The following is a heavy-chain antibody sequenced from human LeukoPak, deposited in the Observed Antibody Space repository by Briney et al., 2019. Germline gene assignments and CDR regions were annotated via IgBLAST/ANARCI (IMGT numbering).Heavy chain of an antibody. CDR1: GFTFSNYA. D-gene: IGHD2-15*01. V-gene: IGHV3-23*01. CDR3: AREDGYCSGGNCYSYFDS. CDR2: ISGSGSST. J-gene: IGHJ4*02. Sequence: GGSLRLSCAASGFTFSNYAMTWVRQAPGKGLEWVSGISGSGSSTYYADSVKGRFTLSRDYPKNTLYLQMNSLRAEDTAVYFCAREDGYCSGGNCYSYFDSWGQGTLVTVSS.